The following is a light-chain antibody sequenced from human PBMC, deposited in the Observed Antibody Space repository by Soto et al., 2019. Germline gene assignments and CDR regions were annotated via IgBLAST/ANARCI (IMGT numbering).Light chain of an antibody. CDR3: ASYTSSSTYV. CDR1: SSDVGGSKY. CDR2: EVS. J-gene: IGLJ1*01. V-gene: IGLV2-14*01. Sequence: QCALTQAASGSGSPGQSITISCTGTSSDVGGSKYVSWYQHLPGKAPKLMIYEVSNRPSGVSNRFSGSKSGNTASLTIAGLQAEDEADYYCASYTSSSTYVFGTGTKVTVL.